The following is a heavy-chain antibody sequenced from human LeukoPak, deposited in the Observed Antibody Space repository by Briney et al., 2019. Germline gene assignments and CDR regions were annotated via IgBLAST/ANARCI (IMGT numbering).Heavy chain of an antibody. V-gene: IGHV3-48*04. J-gene: IGHJ4*02. Sequence: GGSLRLSCAASGFTFSSYSMNWVRQAPGKGLEWVSYISSSSSTIYYADSVKGRFTISRDNAKNSLYLQMNSLRAEDTAVYYCARLDYDILTAPDYWGQGTLVTVSS. CDR1: GFTFSSYS. CDR2: ISSSSSTI. CDR3: ARLDYDILTAPDY. D-gene: IGHD3-9*01.